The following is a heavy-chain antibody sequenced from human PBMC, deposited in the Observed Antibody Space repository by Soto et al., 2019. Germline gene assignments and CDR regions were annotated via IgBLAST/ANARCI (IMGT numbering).Heavy chain of an antibody. V-gene: IGHV1-18*01. CDR2: ISAYNGNA. D-gene: IGHD4-17*01. CDR3: ARYDYGDYDNYYMDV. J-gene: IGHJ6*03. CDR1: GGTFSSYA. Sequence: ASVKVSCKASGGTFSSYAISWVRQAPGQGLEWMGWISAYNGNANYAQKLQGRVTMTTDTSTSTAYMELRSLRSDDTAVYYCARYDYGDYDNYYMDVWGKGTTVTVSS.